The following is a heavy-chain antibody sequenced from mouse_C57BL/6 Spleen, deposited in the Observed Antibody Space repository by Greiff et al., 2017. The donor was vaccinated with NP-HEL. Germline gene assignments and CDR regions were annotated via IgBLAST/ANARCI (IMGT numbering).Heavy chain of an antibody. D-gene: IGHD1-1*01. CDR2: INPNYGTT. CDR3: AREGITTVVASGFDY. Sequence: VQLKESGPELVKPGASVKISCKASGYSFTDYNMNWVKQSNGQSLEWIGVINPNYGTTSYNQKFKGKATLTVDQSSSTAYMQLNSLTSEDSAVYYGAREGITTVVASGFDYWGQGTTLTVSS. J-gene: IGHJ2*01. CDR1: GYSFTDYN. V-gene: IGHV1-39*01.